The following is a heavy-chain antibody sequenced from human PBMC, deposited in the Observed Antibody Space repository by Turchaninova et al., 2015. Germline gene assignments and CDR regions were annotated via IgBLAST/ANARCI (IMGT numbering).Heavy chain of an antibody. CDR3: ARAPYSSGCVDY. D-gene: IGHD6-19*01. Sequence: QVQLQQWGAGLLKPSETLSLTCAVYGGSFSGYYWSWIRQPPGTGLGWVGEITHSGSTNYNPSLKSRVTISVDTSKNQFSLKRSSVTAADTAVYYCARAPYSSGCVDYWGQGTLVTVSS. V-gene: IGHV4-34*01. CDR1: GGSFSGYY. CDR2: ITHSGST. J-gene: IGHJ4*02.